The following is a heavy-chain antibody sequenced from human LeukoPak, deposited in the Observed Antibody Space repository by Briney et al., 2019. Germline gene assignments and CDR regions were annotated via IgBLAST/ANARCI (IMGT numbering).Heavy chain of an antibody. D-gene: IGHD4-17*01. CDR1: GYTFTGYY. CDR2: INPNSGGT. J-gene: IGHJ5*02. CDR3: ARDISDYGDYVWFDP. Sequence: ASVKVSCKASGYTFTGYYMHWVRQAPGQGLEWMGWINPNSGGTNYAQKFQGRVTMTRDTSISTAYMELSRLRSDDTAVYYCARDISDYGDYVWFDPWGQGTLVTVSS. V-gene: IGHV1-2*02.